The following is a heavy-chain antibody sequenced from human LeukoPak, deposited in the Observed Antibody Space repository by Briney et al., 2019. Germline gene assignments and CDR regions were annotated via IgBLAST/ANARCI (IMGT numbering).Heavy chain of an antibody. Sequence: PGGSLRLSCVASGFTFSSYAMSWVRQAPGKGLEWVSAINGSGGRTYYADAVKGRFTISRDNLKNTLYLQMNSLRAEDTAVYDCAKVANTMIVVVSADFDYWGQGTLVTVSS. CDR3: AKVANTMIVVVSADFDY. D-gene: IGHD3-22*01. J-gene: IGHJ4*02. V-gene: IGHV3-23*01. CDR1: GFTFSSYA. CDR2: INGSGGRT.